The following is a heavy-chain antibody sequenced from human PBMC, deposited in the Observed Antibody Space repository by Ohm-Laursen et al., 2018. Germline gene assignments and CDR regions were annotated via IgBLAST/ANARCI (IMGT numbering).Heavy chain of an antibody. CDR2: IKQGGSGK. CDR3: ARDYYYDSSGQLKY. CDR1: GFAFNGYE. V-gene: IGHV3-7*01. Sequence: SLRLSCSASGFAFNGYEMNWVRQAPGKGLEWVANIKQGGSGKFYVDSVKGRFTISRDNAKNSLYLQMNSLRAEDTAVYYCARDYYYDSSGQLKYWGQGTLVTVSS. D-gene: IGHD3-22*01. J-gene: IGHJ4*02.